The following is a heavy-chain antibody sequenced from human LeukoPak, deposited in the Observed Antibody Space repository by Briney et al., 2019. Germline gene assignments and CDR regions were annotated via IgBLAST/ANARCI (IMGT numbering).Heavy chain of an antibody. Sequence: SGGSLRLSCAASGFTVSSNYMSWVRQAPGKGLEWVSVIYSGGSTYYADSVKGRFTISRDNSKNTLYLQMNSLRAEDTAVYYCAKDISQGYTYGFIEQDFWGQGTPVTVSS. CDR2: IYSGGST. V-gene: IGHV3-66*01. D-gene: IGHD5-18*01. CDR3: AKDISQGYTYGFIEQDF. J-gene: IGHJ4*02. CDR1: GFTVSSNY.